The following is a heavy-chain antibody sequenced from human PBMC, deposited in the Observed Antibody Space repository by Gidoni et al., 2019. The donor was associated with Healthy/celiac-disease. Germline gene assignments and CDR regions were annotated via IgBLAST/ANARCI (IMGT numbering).Heavy chain of an antibody. CDR3: AKDIVVVPAAMGKHGMDV. V-gene: IGHV3-30*18. CDR2: ISYDGSNK. D-gene: IGHD2-2*01. J-gene: IGHJ6*02. Sequence: QVQLVESGGGVVQPGRSLRLSCAASVFTFSSYGMHWVRQAPGKGLEWVAVISYDGSNKYYADSVKGRFTISRDNSKNTLYLQMNSLRAEDTAVYYCAKDIVVVPAAMGKHGMDVWGQGTTVTVSS. CDR1: VFTFSSYG.